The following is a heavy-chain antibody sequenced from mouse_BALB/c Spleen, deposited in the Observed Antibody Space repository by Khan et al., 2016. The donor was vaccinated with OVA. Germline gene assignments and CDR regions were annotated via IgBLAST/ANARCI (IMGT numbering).Heavy chain of an antibody. CDR2: IRNKANGYTT. CDR1: GFTFTDYY. Sequence: EVELVESGGGLVQPGGSLRLSCATSGFTFTDYYMSWVRQPPGKALEWLGFIRNKANGYTTEYSASVQGRFTISRDHSQCILYLQLNTLRAEDSAADYCARERNDGYYWYCDVWGAGTTVTVSS. J-gene: IGHJ1*01. D-gene: IGHD2-3*01. CDR3: ARERNDGYYWYCDV. V-gene: IGHV7-3*02.